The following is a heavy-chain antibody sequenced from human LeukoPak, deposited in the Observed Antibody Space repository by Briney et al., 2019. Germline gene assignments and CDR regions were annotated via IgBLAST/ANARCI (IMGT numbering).Heavy chain of an antibody. CDR3: AKGLSYSSGGGGD. CDR1: GFTFSSYA. CDR2: ITSDGGDT. Sequence: GGSLRLSCVASGFTFSSYAMTWGRQAPGKGLECVSHITSDGGDTNYADPVKGRFAISRDNSKSTLYLQMDSLRAEDTAVYYCAKGLSYSSGGGGDWGQGTLVTVSS. J-gene: IGHJ4*02. D-gene: IGHD1-26*01. V-gene: IGHV3-23*01.